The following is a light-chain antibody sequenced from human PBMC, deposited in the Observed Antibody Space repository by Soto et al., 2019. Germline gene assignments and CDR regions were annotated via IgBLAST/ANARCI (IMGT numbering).Light chain of an antibody. CDR3: LQDYDYPYT. CDR1: QGIRND. Sequence: AIPMTQSPSSLSASVGDRVTITCRASQGIRNDLGWYQQKPGKAPKLLIYAASSLQSGVPSRFSGSGSGTDFTLIISSLQHADFATYYCLQDYDYPYTFGQGTKLETK. CDR2: AAS. J-gene: IGKJ2*01. V-gene: IGKV1-6*01.